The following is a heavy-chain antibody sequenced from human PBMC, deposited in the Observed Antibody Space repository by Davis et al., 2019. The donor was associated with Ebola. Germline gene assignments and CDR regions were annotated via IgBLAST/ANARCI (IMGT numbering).Heavy chain of an antibody. CDR1: GGSFSGYY. CDR2: INHSGST. V-gene: IGHV4-34*01. D-gene: IGHD6-19*01. J-gene: IGHJ4*02. Sequence: SETLSLTCAVYGGSFSGYYWSWIRQPPGKGLEWIGEINHSGSTNYNPSLKSRVTISVDTSKNQFSLKLSSVTAADTAVYYCARGRIAVADGFDYWGQGTLVTVSS. CDR3: ARGRIAVADGFDY.